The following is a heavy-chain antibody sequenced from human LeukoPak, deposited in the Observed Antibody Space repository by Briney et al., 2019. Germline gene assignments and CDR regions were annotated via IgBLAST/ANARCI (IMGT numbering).Heavy chain of an antibody. CDR2: IKQDGSEK. CDR3: AKSKRKWELHHAFDI. Sequence: GGSLRLSCAASGFTLSSYWMSWVRQAPGKGLEWVANIKQDGSEKYYVDSVKGRFTISRDNAKNSLYLQMNSLRAEDTAVYYCAKSKRKWELHHAFDIWGQGTMVTVSS. CDR1: GFTLSSYW. V-gene: IGHV3-7*01. J-gene: IGHJ3*02. D-gene: IGHD1-26*01.